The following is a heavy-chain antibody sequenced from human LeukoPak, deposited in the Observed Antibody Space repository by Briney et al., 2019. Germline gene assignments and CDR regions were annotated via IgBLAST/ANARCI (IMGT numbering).Heavy chain of an antibody. CDR3: ARHVFNWNYVDY. CDR1: GFRFTSYY. V-gene: IGHV5-51*01. CDR2: IHPADSDT. Sequence: GESLQISCKGSGFRFTSYYIGWVRQTPGKGLEWMGIIHPADSDTRYSPSFQGQVTISADKSIGTAYLQWSSLKASDTAMYYCARHVFNWNYVDYWGQGTLVTVSS. J-gene: IGHJ4*02. D-gene: IGHD1-7*01.